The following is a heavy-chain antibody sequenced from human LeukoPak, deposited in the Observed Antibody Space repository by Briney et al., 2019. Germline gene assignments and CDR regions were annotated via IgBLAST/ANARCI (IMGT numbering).Heavy chain of an antibody. CDR1: GGTFSSYA. D-gene: IGHD3-10*02. Sequence: GASVKVSCKASGGTFSSYAISWVRQAPGQGLEWMGGFIPIFGTANYAQKFQGRVTITAYESTRPAYMELSSLGAEGTAVYYCAKAHLFGGSSTRAQYYFDYWGQGTLVTVSS. V-gene: IGHV1-69*13. J-gene: IGHJ4*02. CDR3: AKAHLFGGSSTRAQYYFDY. CDR2: FIPIFGTA.